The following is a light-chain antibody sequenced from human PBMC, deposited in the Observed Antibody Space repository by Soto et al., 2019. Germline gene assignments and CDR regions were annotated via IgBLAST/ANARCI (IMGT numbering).Light chain of an antibody. Sequence: EIVLTQSPATLSLFPGERATLSCRASQSVRTYLAWFKQKPGQAPRLLISNASNRATGIPARFSGSGSGIDFTLTISGLEAEDSAVYYCHQRSSWPRTFGGGTKVEI. J-gene: IGKJ4*01. CDR3: HQRSSWPRT. CDR1: QSVRTY. CDR2: NAS. V-gene: IGKV3-11*01.